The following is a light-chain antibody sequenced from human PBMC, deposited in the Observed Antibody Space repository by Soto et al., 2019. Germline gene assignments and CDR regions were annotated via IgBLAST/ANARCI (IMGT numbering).Light chain of an antibody. CDR2: GAS. J-gene: IGKJ2*01. CDR1: QSVSSNY. CDR3: HHYGNSPPNT. V-gene: IGKV3-20*01. Sequence: EIVLTQSPGTLSLSPGERATLSCRASQSVSSNYLAWYQQRPGQAPRVLIYGASSRATGIPDRFSGSGSGTDFTLTISRLEPEDFAVYLCHHYGNSPPNTFGQGTK.